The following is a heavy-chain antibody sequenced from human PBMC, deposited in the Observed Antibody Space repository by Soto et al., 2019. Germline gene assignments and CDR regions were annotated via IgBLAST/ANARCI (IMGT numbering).Heavy chain of an antibody. CDR1: GFTFSSYS. D-gene: IGHD3-16*02. CDR2: ISSSSSYI. J-gene: IGHJ4*02. Sequence: PGGSLRLSCAASGFTFSSYSMNWVRQAPGKGLEWVSSISSSSSYIYYADSVKGRFTISRDNSKNTLYLQMNSLRAEDTAVYYCAKLVISAYDYIWGSYRPFDYWGQGTLVTVSS. CDR3: AKLVISAYDYIWGSYRPFDY. V-gene: IGHV3-21*01.